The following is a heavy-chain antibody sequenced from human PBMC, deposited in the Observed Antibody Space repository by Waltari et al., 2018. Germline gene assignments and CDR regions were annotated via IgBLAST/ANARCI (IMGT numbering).Heavy chain of an antibody. D-gene: IGHD6-13*01. CDR1: DSTSPAT. J-gene: IGHJ4*02. Sequence: QVQLVQSGAAVRNQGPPVKFPARPLDSTSPATILTWWNTPPGQGLEWMGWINPNSGGTNYAQKFQGRVTMTRDTSISTAYMELSRLRSDDTAVYYCAKSGEYSSSWTPLGYWGQGTLVTVSS. CDR2: INPNSGGT. CDR3: AKSGEYSSSWTPLGY. V-gene: IGHV1-2*02.